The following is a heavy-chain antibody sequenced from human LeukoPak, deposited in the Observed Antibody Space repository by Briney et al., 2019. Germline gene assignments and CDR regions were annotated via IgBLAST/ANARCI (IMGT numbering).Heavy chain of an antibody. V-gene: IGHV4-39*01. Sequence: SETLSLTCTVSGGSISSSSYYWGWIRQPPGKGLEWIGSIYYSGTTYYNPSLKSRVTISVDTSKNQFSLKLSSVTAADTAVFYCARLHDYGGNSVWSPIDYWGQGTLVTVSS. J-gene: IGHJ4*02. CDR2: IYYSGTT. CDR3: ARLHDYGGNSVWSPIDY. D-gene: IGHD4-23*01. CDR1: GGSISSSSYY.